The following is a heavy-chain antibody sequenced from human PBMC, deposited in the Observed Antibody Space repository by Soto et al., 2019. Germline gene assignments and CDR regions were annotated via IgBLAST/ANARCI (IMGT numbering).Heavy chain of an antibody. CDR2: ISAYNGNT. CDR3: ARVRCSSTSCYEYYYYYMDV. V-gene: IGHV1-18*01. CDR1: GYTFTSYG. J-gene: IGHJ6*03. D-gene: IGHD2-2*01. Sequence: ASVKVSCKASGYTFTSYGISWVRQAPGQGLEWMGWISAYNGNTNYAQKLQGRVTMTTDTSTSTAYMELRSLRSDDTAVYYCARVRCSSTSCYEYYYYYMDVWGKGTTVTVSS.